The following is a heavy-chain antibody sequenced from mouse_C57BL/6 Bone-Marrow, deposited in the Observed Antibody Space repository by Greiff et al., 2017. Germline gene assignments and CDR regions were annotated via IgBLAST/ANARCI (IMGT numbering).Heavy chain of an antibody. D-gene: IGHD1-1*01. V-gene: IGHV1-72*01. CDR3: ARMYYGSSYEDYAMDY. Sequence: VQLQQPGAELVKPGASVKLSCKASGYTFTSYWMHWVKQRPGRGLEWIGRIDPNSGGTKYNEKFKSKATLTVDKPSSTAYMQLSSLTSEDSAVYYCARMYYGSSYEDYAMDYWGQGTSVTVSS. CDR1: GYTFTSYW. CDR2: IDPNSGGT. J-gene: IGHJ4*01.